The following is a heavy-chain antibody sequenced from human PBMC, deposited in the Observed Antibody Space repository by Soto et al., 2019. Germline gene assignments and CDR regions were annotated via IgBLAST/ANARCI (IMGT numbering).Heavy chain of an antibody. D-gene: IGHD6-19*01. J-gene: IGHJ4*02. CDR1: GFTFSSYG. V-gene: IGHV3-30*18. Sequence: QVQLVESGGGVVQPGRSLSLSCAASGFTFSSYGMHWVRQAPGKGLECVAVISYDGSNKYYADSVKGRFTISRDNSKNTLYLQMNSLRAEDTAVYYCAKDIFDSSGWYVDAYCGQGTLVTVS. CDR2: ISYDGSNK. CDR3: AKDIFDSSGWYVDAY.